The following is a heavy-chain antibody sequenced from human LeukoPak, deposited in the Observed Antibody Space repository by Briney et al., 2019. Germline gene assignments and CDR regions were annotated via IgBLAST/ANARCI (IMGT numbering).Heavy chain of an antibody. D-gene: IGHD3-22*01. Sequence: GGSLRLSCAASGFAFSSYSMNWVRQAPGKGLEWVSSISSSSSYIYYADSVKGRFTISRDNAKNSLYLQMNSLRAEDTAVYYCARGETYYYDSSGYPMWDQGTMVTVSS. CDR3: ARGETYYYDSSGYPM. J-gene: IGHJ3*01. CDR2: ISSSSSYI. V-gene: IGHV3-21*01. CDR1: GFAFSSYS.